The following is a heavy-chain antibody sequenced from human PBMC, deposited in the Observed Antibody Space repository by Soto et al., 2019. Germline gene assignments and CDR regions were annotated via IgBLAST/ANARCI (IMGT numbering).Heavy chain of an antibody. CDR2: INAGNGNT. CDR3: ARARLDGNGYTWSWFDP. V-gene: IGHV1-3*01. Sequence: QVQLVQSEAEVKEPGASVKVSCKASGYTFTDYALQWVRQAPGQSLEWMGWINAGNGNTKYPQKFLGRVTFTRDTSASTAYMEMSSLTYEDTAVFYCARARLDGNGYTWSWFDPWGQGVLVTVSS. J-gene: IGHJ5*02. D-gene: IGHD5-12*01. CDR1: GYTFTDYA.